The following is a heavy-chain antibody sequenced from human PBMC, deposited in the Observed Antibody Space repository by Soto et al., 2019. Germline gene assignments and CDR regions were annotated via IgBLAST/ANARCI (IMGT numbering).Heavy chain of an antibody. V-gene: IGHV4-59*01. Sequence: ETLSLTCTVSGGSISSYYWSWIRQPPGKGLEWIGYIYYSGSTNYNPSLKSRVTISVDTSKNQFSLKLSSVTAADTAVYYCASSGPSSTAAQPPLYYYYGMDVWGQGTTVTVSS. J-gene: IGHJ6*02. D-gene: IGHD6-13*01. CDR3: ASSGPSSTAAQPPLYYYYGMDV. CDR1: GGSISSYY. CDR2: IYYSGST.